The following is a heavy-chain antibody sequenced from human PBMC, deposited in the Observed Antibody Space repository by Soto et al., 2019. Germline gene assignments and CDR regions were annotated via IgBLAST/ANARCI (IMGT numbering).Heavy chain of an antibody. Sequence: SETLSLTCTVSGVSISNSSYYWGWIRRPPGKGLEWIGTIYYSGITYCNPSLKSRVTISVDTSKNQFSLKLTPVTAADTAVYYCARHGSNWGQGTLVTVSS. CDR3: ARHGSN. CDR2: IYYSGIT. CDR1: GVSISNSSYY. V-gene: IGHV4-39*01. J-gene: IGHJ4*02.